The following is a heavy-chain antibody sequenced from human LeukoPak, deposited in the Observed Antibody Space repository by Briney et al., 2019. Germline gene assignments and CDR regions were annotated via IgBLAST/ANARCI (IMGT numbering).Heavy chain of an antibody. CDR3: ARAGCSGGSCRDAFDI. D-gene: IGHD2-15*01. Sequence: SETLSLTCTVSGGSISSYYWSWIRQPPGKGLEWIGYIYYSGSTNYNPSLKSRVTISVDTSKNQFPLKLSSVTAADTAVYYCARAGCSGGSCRDAFDIWGQGTMVTVSS. CDR2: IYYSGST. CDR1: GGSISSYY. V-gene: IGHV4-59*01. J-gene: IGHJ3*02.